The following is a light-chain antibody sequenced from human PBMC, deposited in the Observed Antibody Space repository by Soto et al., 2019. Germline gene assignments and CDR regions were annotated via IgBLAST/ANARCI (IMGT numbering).Light chain of an antibody. Sequence: SYELTHPPSVSVSPGQTASITCSGDKLGDKYACWYQQKPGQSPVLVIYQDSKRPSGIPERFSGSNSGNTATLTISGTQAMDEADYYCQAWDSSTAVFCGGTKLTV. CDR1: KLGDKY. J-gene: IGLJ2*01. CDR2: QDS. V-gene: IGLV3-1*01. CDR3: QAWDSSTAV.